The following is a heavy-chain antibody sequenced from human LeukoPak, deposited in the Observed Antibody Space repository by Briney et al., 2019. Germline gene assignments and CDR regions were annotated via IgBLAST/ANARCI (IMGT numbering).Heavy chain of an antibody. Sequence: SETLSLTCTVSGGSISSSSYYWGWIRQPPGKGLEWIGSIYYSGSTYYNPSLKSRVTISVDTSKNQFSLKLSSVTAADTAVYYCASNPSYGSGSYPFDYWGQGTLVTVSS. J-gene: IGHJ4*02. CDR1: GGSISSSSYY. CDR3: ASNPSYGSGSYPFDY. CDR2: IYYSGST. D-gene: IGHD3-10*01. V-gene: IGHV4-39*01.